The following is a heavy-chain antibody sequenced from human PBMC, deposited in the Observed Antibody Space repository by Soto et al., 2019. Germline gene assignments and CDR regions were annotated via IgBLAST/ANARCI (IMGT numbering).Heavy chain of an antibody. CDR1: GGTFSSYA. CDR3: AREYYDDSSGYYYYYGMDV. D-gene: IGHD3-22*01. Sequence: QVQLVQSGAEVKKPGSSVKVSCKASGGTFSSYAISWVRQAPGHGLEWMGGIIPIFGTANYAQKFQGRVMITADKSTSPAYMELSRLRSEDTAVYYCAREYYDDSSGYYYYYGMDVWGQGTPVTVS. V-gene: IGHV1-69*06. CDR2: IIPIFGTA. J-gene: IGHJ6*02.